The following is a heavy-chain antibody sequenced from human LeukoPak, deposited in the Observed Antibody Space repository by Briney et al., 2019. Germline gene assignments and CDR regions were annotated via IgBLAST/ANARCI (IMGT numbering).Heavy chain of an antibody. CDR2: IYPGDSDT. CDR3: AKPSSSWYDSFDY. V-gene: IGHV5-51*01. CDR1: GYXFTNYW. Sequence: GESLKISFNGSGYXFTNYWICWVRLMPGKGLELIGVIYPGDSDTRYSPSLQGQVTISADKSISTAYLQWSSLKASDTALYYCAKPSSSWYDSFDYWGQGTLVTVSS. J-gene: IGHJ4*02. D-gene: IGHD6-13*01.